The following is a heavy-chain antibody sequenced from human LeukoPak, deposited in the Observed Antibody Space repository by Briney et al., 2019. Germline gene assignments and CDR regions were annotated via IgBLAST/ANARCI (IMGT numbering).Heavy chain of an antibody. D-gene: IGHD3-9*01. CDR3: TKDFDSGGAY. CDR2: IKQDGGEK. J-gene: IGHJ4*02. Sequence: GGSLRLSCAPSRFTFSNYWMSWVRQAPGKGLEWVANIKQDGGEKYYVDSVKGRFTISRDNAKNSLYLQMNSLKTEDTAIYYCTKDFDSGGAYRGQGTLVTVSS. V-gene: IGHV3-7*05. CDR1: RFTFSNYW.